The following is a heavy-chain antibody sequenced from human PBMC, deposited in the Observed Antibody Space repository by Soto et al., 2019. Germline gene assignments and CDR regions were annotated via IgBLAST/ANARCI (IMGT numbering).Heavy chain of an antibody. D-gene: IGHD3-10*01. J-gene: IGHJ6*02. V-gene: IGHV4-34*01. CDR1: GGSFSGYY. Sequence: SETLSLTCAVYGGSFSGYYWSWIRQPPGKGLEWIGEINHSGSTNYNPSLKSRVTISVDTSKNQFSLKLSSVTAADTAVYYCARGGIGSNNSSYGMDVWGQGTTVT. CDR3: ARGGIGSNNSSYGMDV. CDR2: INHSGST.